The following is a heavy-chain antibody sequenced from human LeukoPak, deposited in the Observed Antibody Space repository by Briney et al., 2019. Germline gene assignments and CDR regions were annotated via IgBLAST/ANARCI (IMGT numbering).Heavy chain of an antibody. J-gene: IGHJ4*02. CDR2: ISYDGSNK. V-gene: IGHV3-30*04. CDR1: GFTFSSYA. D-gene: IGHD1-1*01. CDR3: ARAEVTNWNLDY. Sequence: PGRSLRLSCAASGFTFSSYAMHWVRQAPGKGLEWVAVISYDGSNKYYADSVKGRFTISRDNSKNTLYLQMNSLRAEDTAVYYCARAEVTNWNLDYWGQGTLVTVSS.